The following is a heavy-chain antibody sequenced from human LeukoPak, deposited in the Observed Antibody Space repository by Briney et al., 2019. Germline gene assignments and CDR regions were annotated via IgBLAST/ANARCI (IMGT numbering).Heavy chain of an antibody. J-gene: IGHJ4*02. V-gene: IGHV1-24*01. CDR1: GYTLTELS. D-gene: IGHD3-3*01. CDR3: ATYYDFWSGYYSSRSFDY. CDR2: FDPEDGET. Sequence: GASVKVSCKVSGYTLTELSTHWVRQAPGKGLEWMGGFDPEDGETIYAQKFQGRVTMTEDTSTDTAYMELSSLGSEDTAVYYCATYYDFWSGYYSSRSFDYWGQGTLVTVSS.